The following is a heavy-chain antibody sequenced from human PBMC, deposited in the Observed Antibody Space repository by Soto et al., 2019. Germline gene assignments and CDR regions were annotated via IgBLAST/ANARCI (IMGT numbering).Heavy chain of an antibody. V-gene: IGHV3-30*13. D-gene: IGHD5-18*01. CDR3: VSDRGYGHASVPYS. J-gene: IGHJ4*02. CDR1: GFTFSSYG. CDR2: ISYDGGLQ. Sequence: QAQLVESGGGVVQPGRSLRLSCAASGFTFSSYGMHWVRQAPGTGLEWVAVISYDGGLQHYADSVKGRFTISRDNSKNSVLLQMTSLRAEDASVYYCVSDRGYGHASVPYSWGQVTLVSVSS.